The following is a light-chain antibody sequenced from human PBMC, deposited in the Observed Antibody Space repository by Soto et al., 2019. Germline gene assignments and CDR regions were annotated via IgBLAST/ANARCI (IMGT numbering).Light chain of an antibody. J-gene: IGKJ3*01. CDR2: ASS. CDR3: LQHNNLPFT. CDR1: QDISNA. Sequence: DIPMTQSPTSLSASVGDRVTITCRASQDISNALDWYQQKPGKAPKRLIYASSSWQSGAPARFSGSGSGTEFTLTINSLQPEDVATYFCLQHNNLPFTFGPGTKVDV. V-gene: IGKV1-17*01.